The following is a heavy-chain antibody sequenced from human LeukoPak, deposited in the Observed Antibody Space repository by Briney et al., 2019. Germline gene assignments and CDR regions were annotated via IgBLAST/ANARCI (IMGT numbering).Heavy chain of an antibody. CDR3: AKDGGYYYEVYFDY. J-gene: IGHJ4*02. V-gene: IGHV3-23*01. Sequence: GGSLRLSCAASGFTFRRYAMSWVRQAPGKGLEWVSAISGSGGSTYYADSVKGRFTISRDNSKNTLYLQMNSLRAEDTAVYYCAKDGGYYYEVYFDYWGQGTLVTVSS. D-gene: IGHD3-22*01. CDR2: ISGSGGST. CDR1: GFTFRRYA.